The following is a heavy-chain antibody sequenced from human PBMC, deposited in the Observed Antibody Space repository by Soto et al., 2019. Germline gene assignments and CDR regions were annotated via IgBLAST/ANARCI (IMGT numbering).Heavy chain of an antibody. CDR3: LSPYGMDV. J-gene: IGHJ6*02. V-gene: IGHV3-48*02. Sequence: GGSLRLSCAASGFMFNTYSMNWVRQAPGKGLEWVSSISSSSSTIYYADSVKGRFTISRDNAKNSLYLQMNSLRDEDTAGYYCLSPYGMDVWGQGTTVTVSS. CDR1: GFMFNTYS. CDR2: ISSSSSTI.